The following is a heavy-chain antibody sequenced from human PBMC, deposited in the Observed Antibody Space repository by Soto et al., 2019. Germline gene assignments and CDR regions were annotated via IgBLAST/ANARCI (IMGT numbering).Heavy chain of an antibody. CDR3: ARDYYGSGLAVGFDP. Sequence: SETLSLTCTVSGGSISSGGYYWSWIRQHPGKGLEWIGYIYYSGSTYYNPSLKSRVTISVDTSKNQFSLKLSSVTAADTAVYYCARDYYGSGLAVGFDPWGQGTLVTVSS. CDR1: GGSISSGGYY. V-gene: IGHV4-31*03. J-gene: IGHJ5*02. D-gene: IGHD3-10*01. CDR2: IYYSGST.